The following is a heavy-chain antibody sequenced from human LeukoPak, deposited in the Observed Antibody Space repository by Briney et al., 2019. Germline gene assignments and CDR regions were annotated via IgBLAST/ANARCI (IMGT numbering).Heavy chain of an antibody. Sequence: PGGSLRLSCAASGFTFSNYWMSWVRQTPGKGLEWVANIKQDGSEKCSVDSVKGRFTISRDNAKNSLYLQMNSLRAEDTAVYYCARGSVLYDYDAFDICGQGTLVTVSS. V-gene: IGHV3-7*01. J-gene: IGHJ3*02. CDR3: ARGSVLYDYDAFDI. D-gene: IGHD5-12*01. CDR1: GFTFSNYW. CDR2: IKQDGSEK.